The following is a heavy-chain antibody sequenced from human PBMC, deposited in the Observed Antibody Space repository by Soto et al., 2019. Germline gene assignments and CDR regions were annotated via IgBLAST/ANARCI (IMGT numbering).Heavy chain of an antibody. CDR3: ARFTVTKAFWDY. D-gene: IGHD4-17*01. CDR2: IYYSGST. V-gene: IGHV4-59*01. Sequence: PSETLSLTCTVSGGSISSYYWSWIRQPPGKGLEWIGYIYYSGSTNYNPSLKSRVTISVDTSKNQFSLKLSSVTAADTAVYCCARFTVTKAFWDYWGQGTLVTVSS. CDR1: GGSISSYY. J-gene: IGHJ4*02.